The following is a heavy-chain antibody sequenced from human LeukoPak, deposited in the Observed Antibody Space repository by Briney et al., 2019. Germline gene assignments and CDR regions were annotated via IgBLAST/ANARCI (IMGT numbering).Heavy chain of an antibody. D-gene: IGHD4-17*01. Sequence: GASVKVSCKASGGTFISYAISWLRQAPGQGLEWMGRIIPILGIANYAQKFQGRVTITADKSTSTAYMELSSLRSEDTAVYYCARGLTTVYNWFDPWGQGTLVTVSS. J-gene: IGHJ5*02. V-gene: IGHV1-69*04. CDR3: ARGLTTVYNWFDP. CDR2: IIPILGIA. CDR1: GGTFISYA.